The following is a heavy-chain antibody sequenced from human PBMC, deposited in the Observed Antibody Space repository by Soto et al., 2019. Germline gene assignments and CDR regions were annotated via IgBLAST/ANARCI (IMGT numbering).Heavy chain of an antibody. CDR1: GYTFTSYD. Sequence: GASVKVSCKTSGYTFTSYDVNWVRQATGQGLEWMGWMNPNSGNTGFAQKFQGRVTMTRNTSIGTAYMELSSLRSEDTAVYYCARTYSSSSSYFYYYIDVWSKGTTVNVSS. D-gene: IGHD6-6*01. CDR2: MNPNSGNT. V-gene: IGHV1-8*01. J-gene: IGHJ6*03. CDR3: ARTYSSSSSYFYYYIDV.